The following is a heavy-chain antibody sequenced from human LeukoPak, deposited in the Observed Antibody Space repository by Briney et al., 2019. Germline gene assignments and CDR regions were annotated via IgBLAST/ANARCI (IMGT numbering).Heavy chain of an antibody. CDR2: IIPILGIA. V-gene: IGHV1-69*04. Sequence: ASVKVSCKASGYTFTSYGISWVRQAPGQGLEWMGRIIPILGIANYAQKFQGRVTITADKSTSTAYMELSSLRSEDTAVYYCACGYSNYFAFDIWGQGTMVTVSS. CDR1: GYTFTSYG. CDR3: ACGYSNYFAFDI. D-gene: IGHD4-11*01. J-gene: IGHJ3*02.